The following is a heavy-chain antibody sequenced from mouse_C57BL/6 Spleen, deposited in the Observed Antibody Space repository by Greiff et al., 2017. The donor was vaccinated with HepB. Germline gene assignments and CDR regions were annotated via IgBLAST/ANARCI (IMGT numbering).Heavy chain of an antibody. V-gene: IGHV1-39*01. CDR3: ASQGVIYDYEAWFAY. CDR1: GYSFTDYN. J-gene: IGHJ3*01. Sequence: EVQLQQSGPELVKPGASVKISCKASGYSFTDYNMNWVKQSNGKSLEWIGVINPNYGTTSYNQKFKGKATLTVDQSSSTAYMQLNSLTSEDSAVYYCASQGVIYDYEAWFAYWGQGTLVTVSA. CDR2: INPNYGTT. D-gene: IGHD2-4*01.